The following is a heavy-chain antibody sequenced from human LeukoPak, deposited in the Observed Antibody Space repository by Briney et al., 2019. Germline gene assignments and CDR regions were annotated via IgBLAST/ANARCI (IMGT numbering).Heavy chain of an antibody. CDR2: IYSSGST. Sequence: PGGSLRLSRAASGFTVSSNYMSWVRQAPGKGLEWVSFIYSSGSTYYAASEKGGFIISRHNSKMTLYLQMNSLRAEDTCVYYCARDSNLGYYYGMDVWGQGTTVTVSS. CDR3: ARDSNLGYYYGMDV. J-gene: IGHJ6*02. V-gene: IGHV3-53*04. CDR1: GFTVSSNY.